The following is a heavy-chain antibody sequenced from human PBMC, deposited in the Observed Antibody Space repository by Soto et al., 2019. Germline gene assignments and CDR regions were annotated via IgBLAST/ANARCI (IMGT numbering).Heavy chain of an antibody. D-gene: IGHD4-17*01. CDR1: GGSISSGGYY. V-gene: IGHV4-31*03. CDR3: ARDYGDYNFDY. Sequence: SETLSLTCTVSGGSISSGGYYWSWIRQHPGKGLEWIGYIYYSGSTYYNPSLKSRVTISVDTSKNQFSLKLSSVTAPDTAVYHCARDYGDYNFDYWGQGTLVTVS. CDR2: IYYSGST. J-gene: IGHJ4*02.